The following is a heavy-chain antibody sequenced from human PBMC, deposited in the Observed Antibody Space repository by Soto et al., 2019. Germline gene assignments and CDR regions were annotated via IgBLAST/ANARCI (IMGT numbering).Heavy chain of an antibody. Sequence: SETLSLTCAVSGGSISSGDYYWSWIRQPPGKGLEWIGYIYYSGSTYYNPSLKSRVTISVDTSKNQFSLKLSSVTAADTAVYYCARDYYDSSGLDYWGQGTLVTVSS. CDR1: GGSISSGDYY. V-gene: IGHV4-30-4*01. CDR2: IYYSGST. J-gene: IGHJ4*02. CDR3: ARDYYDSSGLDY. D-gene: IGHD3-22*01.